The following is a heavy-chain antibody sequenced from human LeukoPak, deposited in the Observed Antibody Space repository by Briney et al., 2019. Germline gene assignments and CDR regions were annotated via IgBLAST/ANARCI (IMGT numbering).Heavy chain of an antibody. CDR3: AKQLAAAADWFDP. D-gene: IGHD6-13*01. CDR1: GYTFTSYD. J-gene: IGHJ5*02. Sequence: ASVKVSCKASGYTFTSYDINWVRQATGQGLEWMGWMNPNSGNTGYAQKFQGRVTMTRNTSISTAYMELSSLRSEDTAVYYCAKQLAAAADWFDPWGQGTLVTVSS. CDR2: MNPNSGNT. V-gene: IGHV1-8*01.